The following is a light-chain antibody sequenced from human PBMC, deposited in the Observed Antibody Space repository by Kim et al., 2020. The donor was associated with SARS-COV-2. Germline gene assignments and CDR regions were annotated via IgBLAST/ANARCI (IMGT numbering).Light chain of an antibody. CDR1: NSTIGSKT. V-gene: IGLV1-44*01. CDR3: ASWDDSLNGPV. CDR2: TDN. J-gene: IGLJ3*02. Sequence: GQKVTISCSGSNSTIGSKTVNWYQQLPGTAPKLLIYTDNLRPSGVPGRFSGSKSGISASLAISGLQSEDEADYYCASWDDSLNGPVFGGGTQLTVL.